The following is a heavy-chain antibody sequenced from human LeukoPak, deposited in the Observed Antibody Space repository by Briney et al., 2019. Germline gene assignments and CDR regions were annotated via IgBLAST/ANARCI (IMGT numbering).Heavy chain of an antibody. J-gene: IGHJ4*02. CDR1: GFTFSSYS. CDR3: ARDLRDEAMVRWV. D-gene: IGHD5-18*01. CDR2: ISSSSSYI. V-gene: IGHV3-21*01. Sequence: GGSLRLSCAASGFTFSSYSMNWVRQAPGKGLEWVSSISSSSSYIYYADSVKGRFTISRDSAKNSLYLQMNSLRAEDTAVYYCARDLRDEAMVRWVWGQGTLVTVSS.